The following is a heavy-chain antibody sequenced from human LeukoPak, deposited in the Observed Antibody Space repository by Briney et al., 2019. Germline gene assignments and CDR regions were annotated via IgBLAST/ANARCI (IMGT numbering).Heavy chain of an antibody. CDR1: GFTFSSYW. V-gene: IGHV3-74*01. CDR3: ARAVYYSNYLGY. Sequence: PAGSLSLTCAASGFTFSSYWMHWVRQAPGKGLVWVSRINSDGSSTNYADSVKGRFTISRDNAKNTLYLQMNSLRAEDTAMYYCARAVYYSNYLGYWGQATLVTVSS. D-gene: IGHD3-10*01. CDR2: INSDGSST. J-gene: IGHJ4*02.